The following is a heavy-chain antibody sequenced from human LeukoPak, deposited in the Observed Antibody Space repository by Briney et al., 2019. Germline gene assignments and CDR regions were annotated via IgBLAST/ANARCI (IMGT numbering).Heavy chain of an antibody. CDR2: INPNSGGT. CDR3: ARGLSRYGEKTARFDY. J-gene: IGHJ4*02. CDR1: GYNFTGNY. D-gene: IGHD4-17*01. Sequence: AASVKVSCKASGYNFTGNYMHWVRQAPGQGLEWMGWINPNSGGTNYAQKFQGRVTMTRDTSISTAYMELSSLRSEDTAVYYCARGLSRYGEKTARFDYWGQGTLVTVSS. V-gene: IGHV1-2*02.